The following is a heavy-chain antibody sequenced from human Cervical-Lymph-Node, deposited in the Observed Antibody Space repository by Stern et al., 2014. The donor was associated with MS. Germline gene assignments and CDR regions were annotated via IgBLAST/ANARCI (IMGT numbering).Heavy chain of an antibody. CDR1: GDSITRGFYY. V-gene: IGHV4-39*01. Sequence: QVQLVESGPRQVKYSETLSLTCTVSGDSITRGFYYWGWIRQTPGKGLQWIGNFHYTGSTYSNPSLRSGVPISADTSRTQFSLRLSSVTAADTAVYYCARRDGSGSYYFDFWGQGTLVTVSS. CDR3: ARRDGSGSYYFDF. D-gene: IGHD6-19*01. CDR2: FHYTGST. J-gene: IGHJ4*02.